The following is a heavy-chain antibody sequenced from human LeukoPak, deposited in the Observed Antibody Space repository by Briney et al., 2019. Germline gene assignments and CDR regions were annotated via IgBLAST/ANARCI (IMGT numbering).Heavy chain of an antibody. CDR3: ARDPLRCSGGSCYYYYYMDV. Sequence: PGGSLRLSCAASGFTISSYSMNWVRQAPGKGLEWVSYISSSSSTIYYADFVKRRFPISRDNAKNSLYRQMNSLRAEDTAGYYCARDPLRCSGGSCYYYYYMDVWGKGATVAVSS. J-gene: IGHJ6*03. V-gene: IGHV3-48*01. CDR2: ISSSSSTI. CDR1: GFTISSYS. D-gene: IGHD2-15*01.